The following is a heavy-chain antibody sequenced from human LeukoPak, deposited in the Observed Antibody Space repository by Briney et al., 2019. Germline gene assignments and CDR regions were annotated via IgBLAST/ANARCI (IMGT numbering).Heavy chain of an antibody. J-gene: IGHJ5*02. Sequence: SETLSLTCTVSGGSISSYYWSWIRQPAGKGLEWIGRIYTSGSTNYNPSLKSRVTISLDKSKNQFSLKLSSVTGADTAVYYCATSYGYSGYESWGQGTLVTVSS. D-gene: IGHD5-12*01. CDR3: ATSYGYSGYES. CDR1: GGSISSYY. CDR2: IYTSGST. V-gene: IGHV4-4*07.